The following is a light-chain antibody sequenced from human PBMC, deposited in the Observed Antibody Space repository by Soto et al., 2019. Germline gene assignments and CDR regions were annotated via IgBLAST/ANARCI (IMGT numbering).Light chain of an antibody. CDR1: SNDIGGYNY. Sequence: QSALTQPASVSESPGQSITISCIGTSNDIGGYNYVSWYQHHPGKAPKLMIYEGSKRPSGVSNRFSGSKSGNTASLTISGLQAEDEADYYCCSYAGSRGLVFGGGTKLTVL. CDR2: EGS. V-gene: IGLV2-23*01. CDR3: CSYAGSRGLV. J-gene: IGLJ2*01.